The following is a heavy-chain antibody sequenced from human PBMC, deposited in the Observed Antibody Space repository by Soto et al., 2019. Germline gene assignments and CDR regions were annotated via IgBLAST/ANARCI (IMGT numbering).Heavy chain of an antibody. Sequence: PGGSLRLSCAASGFTFSSSGLHWVRQAPGKGLEWVAVIWIDGSNKYYADSVKGRFTISRDNSKNTLYLQMNSLGAEDTALYYCARDRGTIAARGMDVWGQGTTVTVSS. CDR2: IWIDGSNK. CDR3: ARDRGTIAARGMDV. D-gene: IGHD6-13*01. CDR1: GFTFSSSG. J-gene: IGHJ6*02. V-gene: IGHV3-33*01.